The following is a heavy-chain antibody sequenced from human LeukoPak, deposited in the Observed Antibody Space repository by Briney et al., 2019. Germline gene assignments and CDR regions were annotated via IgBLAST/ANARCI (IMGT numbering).Heavy chain of an antibody. CDR2: ISWNSGGI. J-gene: IGHJ4*02. CDR3: AKDRGGSGWFYYFDY. V-gene: IGHV3-9*01. Sequence: PGGPLRLSCAASGFTFDDYAMHWVRQAPGKGLEWVSGISWNSGGIGYADSVKGRFTISRDNAKNSLYLQMNSLRAEDTALYYCAKDRGGSGWFYYFDYWGQGTLVTVSS. D-gene: IGHD6-19*01. CDR1: GFTFDDYA.